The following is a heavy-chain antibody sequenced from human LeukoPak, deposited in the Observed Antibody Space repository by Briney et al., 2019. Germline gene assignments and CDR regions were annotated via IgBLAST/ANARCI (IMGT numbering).Heavy chain of an antibody. CDR2: IIPIFGTA. V-gene: IGHV1-69*13. Sequence: SVKVSCKASGGTFSSYAISWVRQAPGQGLEWMGGIIPIFGTANYAQKFQGRVTITADESTSTAYMELSSLRSEDTAVYYCARSHCSSTSCYFSGFDPWGQGALVTVSS. CDR3: ARSHCSSTSCYFSGFDP. J-gene: IGHJ5*02. CDR1: GGTFSSYA. D-gene: IGHD2-2*01.